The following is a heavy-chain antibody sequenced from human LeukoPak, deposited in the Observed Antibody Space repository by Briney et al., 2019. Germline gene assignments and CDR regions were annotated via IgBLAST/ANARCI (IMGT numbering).Heavy chain of an antibody. CDR2: ISGSGGST. CDR3: AKDRLWFDIVATISDY. V-gene: IGHV3-23*01. D-gene: IGHD5-12*01. CDR1: GFTFSSYA. J-gene: IGHJ4*02. Sequence: GGSLRLSCAASGFTFSSYAMSWVRQAPGKGLEWVSAISGSGGSTYYADSVKGRFTISRDNSKNTLYLQMNSLRAEDTAVYYCAKDRLWFDIVATISDYWGQGTLITVSS.